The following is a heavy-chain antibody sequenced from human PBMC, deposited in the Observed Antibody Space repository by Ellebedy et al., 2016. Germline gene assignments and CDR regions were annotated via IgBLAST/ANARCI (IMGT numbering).Heavy chain of an antibody. J-gene: IGHJ4*02. D-gene: IGHD3-10*01. CDR1: GFTFSDYY. V-gene: IGHV3-11*05. Sequence: GESLKISCAASGFTFSDYYMSWIRQAPGKGLEWVSYISSSSSYTNYAGSVKGRFTISRDNAKNSLYLQMNSLRAEDTAVYYCARGRRVRGVMGSTYYFDYWGQGTLVTVSS. CDR3: ARGRRVRGVMGSTYYFDY. CDR2: ISSSSSYT.